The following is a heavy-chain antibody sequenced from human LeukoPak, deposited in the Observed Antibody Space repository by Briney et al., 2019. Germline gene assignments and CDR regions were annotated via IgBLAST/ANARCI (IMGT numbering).Heavy chain of an antibody. Sequence: ASVKVSCKASGYTFTGCYMHWVRQAPGQGLEWMGIINPSGGSTSYAQKFQGRVTMTRDTSTSTVYMELSSLRSEDTAVYYCARDMRGLWFGELLSNDAFDIWGQGTMVTVSS. D-gene: IGHD3-10*01. J-gene: IGHJ3*02. CDR2: INPSGGST. CDR1: GYTFTGCY. CDR3: ARDMRGLWFGELLSNDAFDI. V-gene: IGHV1-46*01.